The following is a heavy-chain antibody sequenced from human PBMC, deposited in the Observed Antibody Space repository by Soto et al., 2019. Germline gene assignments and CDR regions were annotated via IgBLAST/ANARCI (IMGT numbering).Heavy chain of an antibody. Sequence: PSETLSLTCTVSGGSISSYYWSWIRQPPGKGLEWIGYIYYSGSTNYNPSLKSRVTISVDTSKNQFSLKLSSVTAADTAVYYCARQWQQLAFFDYWGQGTLDTVSS. CDR3: ARQWQQLAFFDY. CDR1: GGSISSYY. J-gene: IGHJ4*02. CDR2: IYYSGST. V-gene: IGHV4-59*08. D-gene: IGHD6-13*01.